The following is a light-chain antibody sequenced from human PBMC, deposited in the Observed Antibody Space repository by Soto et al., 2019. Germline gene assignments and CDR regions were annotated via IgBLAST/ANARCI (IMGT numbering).Light chain of an antibody. CDR2: AAS. V-gene: IGKV1-27*01. CDR3: QKYNRAPLT. J-gene: IGKJ4*01. Sequence: DIQMTQSPSSVSAAVGDRVTITCRASQDISNYLAWYQQKPGKVPKLLVYAASALQSGVPSRFSGSGSGTDFTLTISSLQPEDVATYYCQKYNRAPLTFGGGTKVDI. CDR1: QDISNY.